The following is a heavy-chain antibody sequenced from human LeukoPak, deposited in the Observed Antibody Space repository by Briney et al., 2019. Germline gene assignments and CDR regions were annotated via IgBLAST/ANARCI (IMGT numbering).Heavy chain of an antibody. CDR2: MNPKSGNT. J-gene: IGHJ6*03. CDR1: GYTFTSYD. D-gene: IGHD3-10*01. V-gene: IGHV1-8*01. CDR3: AKDPGGFIRSDYMDV. Sequence: ASVKVSCKASGYTFTSYDINWVRQATGQGLEWMGWMNPKSGNTVYAQKFQGRVIMTRDTSKSTAYMELSSLRSEDTAVYYCAKDPGGFIRSDYMDVWGKGTMVTVSS.